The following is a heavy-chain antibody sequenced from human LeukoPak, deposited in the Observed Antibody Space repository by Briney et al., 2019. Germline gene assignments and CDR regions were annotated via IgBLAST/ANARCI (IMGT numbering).Heavy chain of an antibody. V-gene: IGHV1-69*13. Sequence: GASVKVSCKASGYTFTSYDINWVRQAPGQGLEWMGGIIPIFATGNYAQKFQGRVTITADESTSTAYMELSSLRSEDTAVYYCTRELNPYDYIWGGYPYLGYYWGQGTLVTVSS. CDR1: GYTFTSYD. D-gene: IGHD3-16*01. J-gene: IGHJ4*02. CDR2: IIPIFATG. CDR3: TRELNPYDYIWGGYPYLGYY.